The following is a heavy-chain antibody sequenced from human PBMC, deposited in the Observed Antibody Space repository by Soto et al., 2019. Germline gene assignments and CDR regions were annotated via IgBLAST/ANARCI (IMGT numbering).Heavy chain of an antibody. V-gene: IGHV4-34*01. CDR2: INHSGST. CDR3: ARLASGWQYYYFDF. CDR1: GGSFSPYF. J-gene: IGHJ2*01. Sequence: QVQLQQWGAGLLKPSETLSLTCAVYGGSFSPYFWSWIRQPPGQGLESLGEINHSGSTNYNPTLTPRATLSVDTSKNQVSLNLTSVTAADTAVYYCARLASGWQYYYFDFWGRGTPVTAAS. D-gene: IGHD6-19*01.